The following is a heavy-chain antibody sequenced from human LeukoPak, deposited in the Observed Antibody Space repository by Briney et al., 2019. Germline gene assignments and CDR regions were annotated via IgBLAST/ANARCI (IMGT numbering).Heavy chain of an antibody. CDR2: IPYDGTNK. Sequence: GGSLRLSCAASGFTFSTYAMHCVRQGPGKGLEWVAFIPYDGTNKYYADSVKGRFTISRDNSKNTLYLQMNSLRVEDTAVYYCARDGDGDYVFSYYFDYWGQGTLVTVSS. V-gene: IGHV3-30*02. CDR3: ARDGDGDYVFSYYFDY. CDR1: GFTFSTYA. D-gene: IGHD4-17*01. J-gene: IGHJ4*02.